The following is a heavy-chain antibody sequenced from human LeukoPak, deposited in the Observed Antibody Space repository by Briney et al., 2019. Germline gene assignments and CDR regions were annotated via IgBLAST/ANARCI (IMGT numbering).Heavy chain of an antibody. CDR1: GGSISSSSYY. J-gene: IGHJ5*02. Sequence: PSETLSLTCTVSGGSISSSSYYWGWIRQPPGKGLEWIGNTYYSGSTYYNPSLKSRVTISVDTSKNQFSLKLSSVTAADTAVYYCARRVSSGWHNWFDPWGQGTLVTVSS. CDR2: TYYSGST. D-gene: IGHD6-19*01. CDR3: ARRVSSGWHNWFDP. V-gene: IGHV4-39*01.